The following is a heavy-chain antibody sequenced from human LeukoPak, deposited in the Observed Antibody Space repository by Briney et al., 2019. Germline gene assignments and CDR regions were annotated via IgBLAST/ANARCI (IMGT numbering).Heavy chain of an antibody. CDR2: ISNSGDDT. Sequence: PGGSLRLSCVASAFTFSRNAMTWVRQAPGKGLEWISTISNSGDDTHYADSVKGRFFISRDNSKNTVYLQMNSLRGDDTAVYYCTQKRDISDWQHYFDTWGRGTLVAVSS. CDR3: TQKRDISDWQHYFDT. CDR1: AFTFSRNA. J-gene: IGHJ5*02. V-gene: IGHV3-23*01. D-gene: IGHD6-19*01.